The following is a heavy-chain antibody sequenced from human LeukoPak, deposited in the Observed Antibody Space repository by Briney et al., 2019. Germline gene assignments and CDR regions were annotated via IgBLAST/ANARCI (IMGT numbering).Heavy chain of an antibody. CDR1: GGSISSSSYY. D-gene: IGHD3-9*01. V-gene: IGHV4-39*07. CDR3: ARDRYDILTGYYMGHWFDP. J-gene: IGHJ5*02. Sequence: SETLSLTCTVSGGSISSSSYYWGWIRQPPGKGLEWIGSIYYSGSTYYNPSLKSRVTISVDTSKNQFSLKLSSVTAADTAVYYCARDRYDILTGYYMGHWFDPWGQGTLVTVSS. CDR2: IYYSGST.